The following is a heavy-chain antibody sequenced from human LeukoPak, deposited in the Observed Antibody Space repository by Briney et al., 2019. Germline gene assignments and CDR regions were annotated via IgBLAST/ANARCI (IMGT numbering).Heavy chain of an antibody. CDR3: ARELPRFDP. CDR2: IYTSGST. CDR1: GGSISSYC. D-gene: IGHD2-15*01. J-gene: IGHJ5*02. Sequence: SXTCTVSGGSISSYCWSWIRQPAGKGVEWIGRIYTSGSTNYNPSLTSRVTMSVDTSKNQFSLKLSSVTAADTAVYYCARELPRFDPWGQGTLVTVSS. V-gene: IGHV4-4*07.